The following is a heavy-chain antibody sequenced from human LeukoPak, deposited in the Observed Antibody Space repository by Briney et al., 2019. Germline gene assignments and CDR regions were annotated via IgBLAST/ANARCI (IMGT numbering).Heavy chain of an antibody. Sequence: GGSLRLSCAASGFTFSNYVVHWVRQAPGKGLEWVAVISYDGSNKWNADSVKGRFTISRDNSENTLYLQMNSLRAEDTAVYYCARGLRTSSSGSYFYFDFWGQGTLVTVSS. CDR2: ISYDGSNK. J-gene: IGHJ4*02. CDR3: ARGLRTSSSGSYFYFDF. V-gene: IGHV3-30-3*01. D-gene: IGHD1-26*01. CDR1: GFTFSNYV.